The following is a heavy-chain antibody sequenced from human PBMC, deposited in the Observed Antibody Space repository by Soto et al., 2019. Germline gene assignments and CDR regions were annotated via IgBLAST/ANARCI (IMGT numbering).Heavy chain of an antibody. CDR2: IKQDGSEK. J-gene: IGHJ4*02. CDR1: GFTFVIFW. CDR3: ARAYYPGSGWSPALDY. D-gene: IGHD6-19*01. Sequence: GSLRLPCAASGFTFVIFWMSWVRQAPGKGLEWVANIKQDGSEKYYMDSVKGRFTISRDNAKNSLYLQMNSLRAEDTAVYYCARAYYPGSGWSPALDYWGQGTLVTVSS. V-gene: IGHV3-7*03.